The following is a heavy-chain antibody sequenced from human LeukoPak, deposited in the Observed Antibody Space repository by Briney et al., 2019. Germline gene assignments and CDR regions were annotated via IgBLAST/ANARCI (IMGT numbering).Heavy chain of an antibody. J-gene: IGHJ4*02. CDR3: ARDGAWPGPACDY. V-gene: IGHV3-74*01. CDR2: ISSDGSIT. Sequence: GGSLRLSCAASGFTFRSYWMQWVRQVPGRGLVWVSRISSDGSITRYADSVKGRFTISRDNAKNTLYLQMNGLRAEDTAVYYCARDGAWPGPACDYWGQGTLVTVSS. CDR1: GFTFRSYW. D-gene: IGHD3-16*01.